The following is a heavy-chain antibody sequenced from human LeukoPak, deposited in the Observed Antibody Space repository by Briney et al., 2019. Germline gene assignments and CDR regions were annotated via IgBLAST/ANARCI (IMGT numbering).Heavy chain of an antibody. V-gene: IGHV1-2*06. D-gene: IGHD3-22*01. Sequence: GASVKVSCKASGYTFTGYYMHWVRQAPGQGLEWMGRINPNSGGTNYAQKFQGRVTMTRDTSISTAYMELSRLRSDDTAVYYCARDRPAIYYYDSSGHDYWGQGTLVTVSP. CDR2: INPNSGGT. CDR1: GYTFTGYY. CDR3: ARDRPAIYYYDSSGHDY. J-gene: IGHJ4*02.